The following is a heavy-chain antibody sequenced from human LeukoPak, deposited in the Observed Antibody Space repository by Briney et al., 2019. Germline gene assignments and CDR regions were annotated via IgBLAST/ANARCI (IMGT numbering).Heavy chain of an antibody. CDR1: GVTFSSYD. J-gene: IGHJ4*02. D-gene: IGHD2-8*01. V-gene: IGHV3-30*02. Sequence: PGGSLRLSCEASGVTFSSYDMHWVRQAPGKGLEWGAFIWYDGSNTYYADSVKGRFTISRDNSKNTLYLQMNSLRPEDTSNFYCAKAYFLVVTNVEYYFDYWGQGTLVTVSS. CDR3: AKAYFLVVTNVEYYFDY. CDR2: IWYDGSNT.